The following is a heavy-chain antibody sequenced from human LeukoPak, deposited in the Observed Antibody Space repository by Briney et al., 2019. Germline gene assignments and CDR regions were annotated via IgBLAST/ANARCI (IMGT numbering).Heavy chain of an antibody. CDR3: ARGTYYGSGSYLQFDY. V-gene: IGHV1-2*02. Sequence: ASVKVSCKASGYTFTGYYMHWVRQAPGQGLEWMGWINPNSGGTNYAQKFQGRVTMTRDTSISTAYKELSRLRSDDTAVYYCARGTYYGSGSYLQFDYWGQGTLVTVSS. CDR1: GYTFTGYY. CDR2: INPNSGGT. D-gene: IGHD3-10*01. J-gene: IGHJ4*02.